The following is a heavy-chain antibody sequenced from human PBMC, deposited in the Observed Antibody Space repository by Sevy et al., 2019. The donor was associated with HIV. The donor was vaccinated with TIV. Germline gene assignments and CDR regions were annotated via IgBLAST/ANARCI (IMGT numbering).Heavy chain of an antibody. CDR1: GFTFSRYA. Sequence: GGSLRLSCAVSGFTFSRYATHWVRQAPGKGLEWVAVMSYDGGNKYYADSVKGRFTISRDNSKNTLFLHMNSLRAEDTAVYYCARIGMGQTYGTPPWYWGQGTLVTVSS. CDR2: MSYDGGNK. V-gene: IGHV3-30-3*01. CDR3: ARIGMGQTYGTPPWY. D-gene: IGHD3-10*01. J-gene: IGHJ4*02.